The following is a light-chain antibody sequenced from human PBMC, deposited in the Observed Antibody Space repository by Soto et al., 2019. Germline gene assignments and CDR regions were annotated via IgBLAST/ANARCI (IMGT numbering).Light chain of an antibody. CDR1: QGIRSY. Sequence: DIQLTQSPSFLSASVGDRVTITCRASQGIRSYLAWYQQKPGRAPKLLMYIASTLQTGGPSRFSGSGSGTEFTLTISSLQPEDFATYYCQQVNSYPSTFGQGTRLEIK. J-gene: IGKJ5*01. V-gene: IGKV1-9*01. CDR3: QQVNSYPST. CDR2: IAS.